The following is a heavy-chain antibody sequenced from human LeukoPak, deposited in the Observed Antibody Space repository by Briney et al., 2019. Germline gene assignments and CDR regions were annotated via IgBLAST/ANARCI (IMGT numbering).Heavy chain of an antibody. J-gene: IGHJ4*02. V-gene: IGHV1-18*01. CDR3: ARRGTYYYDSSGYPLYYFDY. Sequence: ASVKVSCKASGYTFTSYGISWVRQVPGQGLEWMGWITSYNGNTNYAQNLQGRVTITADESTSTAYMELSSLRSEDTAVYYCARRGTYYYDSSGYPLYYFDYWGQGTLVTVSS. D-gene: IGHD3-22*01. CDR1: GYTFTSYG. CDR2: ITSYNGNT.